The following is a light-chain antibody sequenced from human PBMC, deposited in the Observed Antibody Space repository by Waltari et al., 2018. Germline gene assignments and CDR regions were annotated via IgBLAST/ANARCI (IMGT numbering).Light chain of an antibody. J-gene: IGLJ3*02. Sequence: QSALTQPASVSGSPGQSITISCTGTNSDVGGYNYVSWYQHHPGKAPRLMVYDVTNRPSGVSNRVSGSKSGNTASRTISGLQAEDEADYYCSSYTISSTLWVFGGGTKLTVL. CDR3: SSYTISSTLWV. CDR1: NSDVGGYNY. V-gene: IGLV2-14*03. CDR2: DVT.